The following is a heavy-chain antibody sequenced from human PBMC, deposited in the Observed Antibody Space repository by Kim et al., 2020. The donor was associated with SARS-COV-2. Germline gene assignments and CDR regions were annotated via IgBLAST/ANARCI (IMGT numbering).Heavy chain of an antibody. CDR3: TRANRGMDY. Sequence: GRFTISRDNAKNSLSLQMNSLRAEDTAVYYCTRANRGMDYWGQGTLVTVSS. V-gene: IGHV3-11*05. J-gene: IGHJ4*02. D-gene: IGHD7-27*01.